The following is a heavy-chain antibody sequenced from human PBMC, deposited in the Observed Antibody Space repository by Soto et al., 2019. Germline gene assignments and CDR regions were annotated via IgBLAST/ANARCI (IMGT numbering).Heavy chain of an antibody. J-gene: IGHJ5*02. V-gene: IGHV1-69*01. Sequence: QVQLVQSGAEVKKPGSSVEISCKTSGGNFSRNGISWVRQAPGQGLEWMGGIIPIFGTTNYAHKFRGRVTVTADESTGTVYMVMNSLRSEDTAVYYCARASDSTWYNWFDPWGQGTLVTVSS. D-gene: IGHD6-13*01. CDR2: IIPIFGTT. CDR1: GGNFSRNG. CDR3: ARASDSTWYNWFDP.